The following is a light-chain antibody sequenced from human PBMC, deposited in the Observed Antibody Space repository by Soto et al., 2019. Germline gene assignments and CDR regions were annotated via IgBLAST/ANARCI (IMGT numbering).Light chain of an antibody. J-gene: IGKJ4*01. CDR2: DSS. V-gene: IGKV1-33*01. Sequence: DIQMTQSPSSLSASVGDRVTITCQASHDISNYLNWYQQTHGKAPKLLIYDSSNLETGGPSRFSGSGSRTDFTFTISSLQPEYIATYYCQQYDNLPLTFGGGTKVEIK. CDR1: HDISNY. CDR3: QQYDNLPLT.